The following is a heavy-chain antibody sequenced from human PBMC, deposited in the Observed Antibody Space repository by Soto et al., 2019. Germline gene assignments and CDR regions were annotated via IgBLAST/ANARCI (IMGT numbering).Heavy chain of an antibody. V-gene: IGHV3-23*01. CDR3: AKRPSLSGWSTFDY. CDR2: ISGSGGST. J-gene: IGHJ4*02. CDR1: GFPFGNYH. Sequence: PGGSLRLSCEASGFPFGNYHMSWVRQAPGKGLEWVSAISGSGGSTYYADSVKSRFTISRDNSKNTLYLQMNSLRAEDTAVYYCAKRPSLSGWSTFDYWGQGTLVTVSS. D-gene: IGHD6-19*01.